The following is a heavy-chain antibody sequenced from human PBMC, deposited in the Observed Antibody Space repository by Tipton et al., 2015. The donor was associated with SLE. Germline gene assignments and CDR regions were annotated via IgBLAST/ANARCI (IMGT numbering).Heavy chain of an antibody. CDR2: IKEDGSEK. CDR3: AKDRGIAARFIQN. Sequence: SLRLSCAASGFTFSTYWMSWARQAPGKGLEWVANIKEDGSEKSYVESVKGRFTISRDNSKNTLYLQMNSLRAEDTAVYYCAKDRGIAARFIQNWGQGTLVTFSS. D-gene: IGHD6-6*01. V-gene: IGHV3-7*01. J-gene: IGHJ1*01. CDR1: GFTFSTYW.